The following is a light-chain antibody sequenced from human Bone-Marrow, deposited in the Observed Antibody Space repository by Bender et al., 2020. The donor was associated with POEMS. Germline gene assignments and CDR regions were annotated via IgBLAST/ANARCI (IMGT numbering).Light chain of an antibody. CDR2: DDS. CDR3: QMFDIDSDHVL. Sequence: SYVLSQPPSVSVAPGQTARITCAGSNIGGESVHWYQHNPGQAPVVVVYDDSDRPSGIPGRFSGSNSGNTATLTISKVEAGDEADYYCQMFDIDSDHVLFGGGTQLAVL. J-gene: IGLJ2*01. V-gene: IGLV3-21*02. CDR1: NIGGES.